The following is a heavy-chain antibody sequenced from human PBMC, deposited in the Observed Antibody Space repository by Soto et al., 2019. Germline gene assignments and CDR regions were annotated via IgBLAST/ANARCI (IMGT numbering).Heavy chain of an antibody. J-gene: IGHJ3*02. Sequence: ASVKVSCKASGGTFSSYTTSWVRQAPGQGLEWMGRIIPILGIANYAQKFQGRVTITADKSTSTAYMELSGLRSEDTAVYYCARDPNLGYCSSTSCYDAFDIWGQGTMVTVSS. CDR3: ARDPNLGYCSSTSCYDAFDI. V-gene: IGHV1-69*04. D-gene: IGHD2-2*01. CDR2: IIPILGIA. CDR1: GGTFSSYT.